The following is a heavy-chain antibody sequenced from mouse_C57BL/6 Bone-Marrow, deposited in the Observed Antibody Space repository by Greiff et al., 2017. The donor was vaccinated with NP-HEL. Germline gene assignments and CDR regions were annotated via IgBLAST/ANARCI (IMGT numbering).Heavy chain of an antibody. CDR2: IDPENGDT. CDR3: TTVIWDPSVDV. J-gene: IGHJ1*03. V-gene: IGHV14-4*01. CDR1: GFNITDDY. D-gene: IGHD4-1*01. Sequence: VHVKQSGAELVRPGASVKLSCTASGFNITDDYMHWVKQRPEQGLEWIGWIDPENGDTESASKFPGKATLTAATSSNTAYLQLSSLTSEDTAVYYCTTVIWDPSVDVWGTGTTVTVSS.